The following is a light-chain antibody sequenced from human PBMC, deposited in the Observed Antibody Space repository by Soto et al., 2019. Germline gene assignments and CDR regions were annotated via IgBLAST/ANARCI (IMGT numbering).Light chain of an antibody. Sequence: EIVMTQSPATLSVSPGERATLSCRASQSVSSNLAWYQQKPGQAPRLLIYGASTRATGIPARFSGSGSGTDSTLTISRLQSEDVAVYYYQQYNNWTKTFGQGTKVEIK. J-gene: IGKJ1*01. CDR3: QQYNNWTKT. V-gene: IGKV3-15*01. CDR1: QSVSSN. CDR2: GAS.